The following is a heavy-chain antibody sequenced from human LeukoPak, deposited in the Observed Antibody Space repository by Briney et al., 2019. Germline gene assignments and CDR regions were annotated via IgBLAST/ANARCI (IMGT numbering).Heavy chain of an antibody. V-gene: IGHV3-23*01. CDR2: ISGSGGST. CDR3: AKLRIMITFGGVIAKKPCDY. D-gene: IGHD3-16*02. J-gene: IGHJ4*02. Sequence: TGGSLRLSCAASGFTFSSYAMSWVRQAPGKGLEWVSAISGSGGSTYYADSVKGRFTISRDNSKNTLYLQMNSLRAEDTAVYYCAKLRIMITFGGVIAKKPCDYWGQGTLVTVSS. CDR1: GFTFSSYA.